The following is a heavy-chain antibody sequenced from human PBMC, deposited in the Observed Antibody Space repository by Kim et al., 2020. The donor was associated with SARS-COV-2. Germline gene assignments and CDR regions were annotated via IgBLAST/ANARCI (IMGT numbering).Heavy chain of an antibody. CDR2: ISNSRNII. Sequence: GGSLRLSCAASGFTFSDYYMSWVRQAPGKGLEWVSYISNSRNIIYYSDSVKGRFTISRDNAKNSLYLQMNTLRAEDTAVYYCARTPLAAAGHHFDDWGQ. CDR1: GFTFSDYY. J-gene: IGHJ4*02. D-gene: IGHD6-13*01. CDR3: ARTPLAAAGHHFDD. V-gene: IGHV3-11*04.